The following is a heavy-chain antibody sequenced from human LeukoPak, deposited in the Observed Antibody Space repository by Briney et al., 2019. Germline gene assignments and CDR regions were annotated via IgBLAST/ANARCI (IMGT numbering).Heavy chain of an antibody. CDR3: ASRTGDNWFDP. CDR2: ISAYNGNT. V-gene: IGHV1-18*01. J-gene: IGHJ5*02. CDR1: GYTFTSYG. Sequence: ASVNVSCKASGYTFTSYGISWVRQAPGQGLEWMGWISAYNGNTNSAQKLQGRVTMTTDTSTSTAYMELRSLRSDDTAVYYCASRTGDNWFDPWGQGTLVTVSS. D-gene: IGHD7-27*01.